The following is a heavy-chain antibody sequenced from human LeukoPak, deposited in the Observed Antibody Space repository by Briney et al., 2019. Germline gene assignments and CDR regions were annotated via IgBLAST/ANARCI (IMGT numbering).Heavy chain of an antibody. V-gene: IGHV4-34*01. Sequence: SETLFLTCAVYGGSFSGYYWSWIRQPPGKGLEWIGEINHSGSTNYNPSLKSRVTISVDTSKNQFSLKLSSVTAADTAVYYCARGRTRYGGYVDYWGQGTLVTVSS. CDR3: ARGRTRYGGYVDY. CDR1: GGSFSGYY. J-gene: IGHJ4*02. CDR2: INHSGST. D-gene: IGHD1-26*01.